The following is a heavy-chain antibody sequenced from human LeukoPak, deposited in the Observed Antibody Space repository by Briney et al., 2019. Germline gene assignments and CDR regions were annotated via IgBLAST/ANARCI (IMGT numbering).Heavy chain of an antibody. CDR3: ARVDSSGWYVDY. CDR2: IYSGGST. J-gene: IGHJ4*02. CDR1: GFTFSSYA. D-gene: IGHD6-19*01. Sequence: PGGSLRLSCAASGFTFSSYAMHWVRQAPGKGPEWVSVIYSGGSTYYADSVKGRFTISRDNSKNTLYLQMNSLRAEDTAVYYCARVDSSGWYVDYWGQGTLVTVSS. V-gene: IGHV3-53*01.